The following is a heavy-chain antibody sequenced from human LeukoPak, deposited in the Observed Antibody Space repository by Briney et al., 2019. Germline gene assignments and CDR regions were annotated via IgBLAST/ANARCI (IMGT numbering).Heavy chain of an antibody. CDR3: ARLNGYCSSTSCPVGYMDV. V-gene: IGHV4-34*01. D-gene: IGHD2-2*03. CDR1: GGSISSYY. CDR2: INHSGST. Sequence: SETLSLTCTVSGGSISSYYWSWIRQPPGKGLEWIGEINHSGSTNYNPSLKSRVTISVDTSKNQFSLKLSSVTAADTAVYYCARLNGYCSSTSCPVGYMDVWGKGTTVTVSS. J-gene: IGHJ6*03.